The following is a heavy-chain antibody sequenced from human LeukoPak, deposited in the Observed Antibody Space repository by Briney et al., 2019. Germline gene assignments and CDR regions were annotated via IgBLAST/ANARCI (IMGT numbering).Heavy chain of an antibody. D-gene: IGHD3-3*01. Sequence: PGGSLRLSCAASGFTFSSCWMTWVRQAPGKGLEWVANIRGDGSERFYVGYLKGRFTISRDNAKNSLYLQMNSLRVDDTAVYYCVREGPPQGRPWSGWYPFDFWGQGILVTVSS. CDR1: GFTFSSCW. J-gene: IGHJ4*02. V-gene: IGHV3-7*01. CDR3: VREGPPQGRPWSGWYPFDF. CDR2: IRGDGSER.